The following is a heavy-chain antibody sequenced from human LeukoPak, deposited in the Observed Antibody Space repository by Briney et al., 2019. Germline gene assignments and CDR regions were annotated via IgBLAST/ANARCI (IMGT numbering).Heavy chain of an antibody. Sequence: SETLSLACTVSGGSISSYYWSWIRQPPGKGLEWIGYIYYSGSTNYNPSLKSRVTISVDTSKNQFSLKLSSVTAADTAAYYCARGSSGYYFDYWGQGTLVTVSS. V-gene: IGHV4-59*01. CDR3: ARGSSGYYFDY. D-gene: IGHD3-22*01. J-gene: IGHJ4*02. CDR2: IYYSGST. CDR1: GGSISSYY.